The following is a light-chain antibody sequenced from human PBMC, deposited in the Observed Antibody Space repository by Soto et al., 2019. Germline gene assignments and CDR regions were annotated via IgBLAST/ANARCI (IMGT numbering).Light chain of an antibody. CDR3: MQGTHWPPFT. CDR1: QSLVYSDGNTY. J-gene: IGKJ3*01. V-gene: IGKV2-30*01. Sequence: DVVMTQSPLSLPVTLGQPASISCSSSQSLVYSDGNTYLNWFQQRQGQSPRRLIYKVSNRDSGVPDRFSGSGSGTDFTLKISRVEAEDVGVYYCMQGTHWPPFTFGPGTKVDIK. CDR2: KVS.